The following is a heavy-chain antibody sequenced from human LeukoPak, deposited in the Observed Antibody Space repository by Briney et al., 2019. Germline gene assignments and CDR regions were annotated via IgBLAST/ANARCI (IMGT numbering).Heavy chain of an antibody. Sequence: PGGSLRLSCAASGFNFSSFSMNWVRQSPGKGLEWISYISSSASTIYYADSVKGRFTISRDNSKNTLYLQTNSLRAEDTAVYYCAKDPPYYYGSGSLYWGQRTLVTVSS. CDR2: ISSSASTI. D-gene: IGHD3-10*01. CDR3: AKDPPYYYGSGSLY. J-gene: IGHJ4*02. V-gene: IGHV3-48*01. CDR1: GFNFSSFS.